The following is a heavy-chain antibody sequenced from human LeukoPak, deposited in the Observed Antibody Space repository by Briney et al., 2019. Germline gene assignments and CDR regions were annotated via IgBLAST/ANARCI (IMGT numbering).Heavy chain of an antibody. CDR2: ISRSSSYT. D-gene: IGHD4-17*01. V-gene: IGHV3-11*05. Sequence: GGSLRLSCAASGFTFSDYYMSWIRQAPGRGLEWVSYISRSSSYTNYAGSVQGRFPISRDNAKNSLYLQMNSLRGEDTAVYYCARGTYGDYVAEYFQHWGQGTLVTVSS. CDR1: GFTFSDYY. CDR3: ARGTYGDYVAEYFQH. J-gene: IGHJ1*01.